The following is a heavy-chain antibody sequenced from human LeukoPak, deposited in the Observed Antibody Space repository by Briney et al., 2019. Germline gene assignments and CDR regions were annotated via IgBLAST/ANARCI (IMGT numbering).Heavy chain of an antibody. CDR2: IRTGSDTI. J-gene: IGHJ4*02. D-gene: IGHD5/OR15-5a*01. CDR3: AADRVWAFEH. Sequence: GGSLRLSCAASGFSFSRYSMNWVRQAPGEGLEWVSYIRTGSDTIFYADSVKGRFTISRDNAKNSLYLQMNSLRDEDTAVYYCAADRVWAFEHWGQGALVAVSS. V-gene: IGHV3-48*02. CDR1: GFSFSRYS.